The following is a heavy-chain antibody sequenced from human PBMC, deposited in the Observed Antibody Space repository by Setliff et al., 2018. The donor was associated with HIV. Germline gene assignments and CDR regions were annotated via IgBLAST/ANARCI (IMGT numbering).Heavy chain of an antibody. V-gene: IGHV3-21*05. D-gene: IGHD2-15*01. J-gene: IGHJ4*02. Sequence: GGSLRLSCAASGFTFSSYSMNWVRQAPGKGLEWVSFISGNSGDIWYADSVKGRFTTSRDNARNSLYLEMNSLRADDTAVYYCARDFCGSSCSSGYGYFDHWGQGTLVTVSS. CDR3: ARDFCGSSCSSGYGYFDH. CDR2: ISGNSGDI. CDR1: GFTFSSYS.